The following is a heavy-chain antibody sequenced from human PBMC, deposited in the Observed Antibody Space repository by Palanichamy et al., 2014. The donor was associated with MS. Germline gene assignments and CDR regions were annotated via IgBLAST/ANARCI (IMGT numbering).Heavy chain of an antibody. CDR1: GYSFTSYS. CDR2: INAGNGHT. D-gene: IGHD3-9*01. CDR3: AREHDTLTLYGMDV. Sequence: HLVQSGAEVEKPGASVRISCKASGYSFTSYSVFWVRQAPGQSLEWMGWINAGNGHTKYSQNLQGRISITRDTSATTAYMELSSLRSEDTAVYYCAREHDTLTLYGMDVWGQGTTVTVSS. V-gene: IGHV1-3*01. J-gene: IGHJ6*02.